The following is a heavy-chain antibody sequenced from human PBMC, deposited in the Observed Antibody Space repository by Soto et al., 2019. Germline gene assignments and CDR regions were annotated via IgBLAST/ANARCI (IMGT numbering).Heavy chain of an antibody. Sequence: DVYLLESGGTLVQPGGSLRLSCAASGFDFSSYAMTWFRQPPGKGLEWVSGITYTGDTTYYADSVKGRFTISRDNYRNTLYLQMNSLRADDTAMYFCAKDWPGTSSVTSDYWGQGTLVTVSS. CDR1: GFDFSSYA. J-gene: IGHJ4*02. D-gene: IGHD4-17*01. CDR3: AKDWPGTSSVTSDY. CDR2: ITYTGDTT. V-gene: IGHV3-23*01.